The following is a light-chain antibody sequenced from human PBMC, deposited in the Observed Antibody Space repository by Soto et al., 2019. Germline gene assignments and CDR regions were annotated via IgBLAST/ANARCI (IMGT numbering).Light chain of an antibody. J-gene: IGLJ1*01. V-gene: IGLV1-47*02. Sequence: QSVLTQPPSASGTAGQGVTISCSGGDSNIGSNSVYWYQHLPRMAPKLLIYYNNQRPSGVPDRFSGSRSGTSASLAIVGLRSEDEAVYYCAAWDASLRACVFGNGTKLTVL. CDR3: AAWDASLRACV. CDR2: YNN. CDR1: DSNIGSNS.